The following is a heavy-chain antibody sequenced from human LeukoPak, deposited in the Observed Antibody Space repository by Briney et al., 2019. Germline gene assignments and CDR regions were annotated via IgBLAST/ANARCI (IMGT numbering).Heavy chain of an antibody. Sequence: GGSLRLSCAASGVTFSSHAMSWVRQAPGKGLEWVSGITGSGGSTYYAESVKGRFTISRDNSKNTLYLQMNSLTTEDTAVYYCAKDRYYHIRGRLDPWGQGTLVTVSS. D-gene: IGHD3-10*02. CDR3: AKDRYYHIRGRLDP. V-gene: IGHV3-23*01. CDR1: GVTFSSHA. CDR2: ITGSGGST. J-gene: IGHJ5*02.